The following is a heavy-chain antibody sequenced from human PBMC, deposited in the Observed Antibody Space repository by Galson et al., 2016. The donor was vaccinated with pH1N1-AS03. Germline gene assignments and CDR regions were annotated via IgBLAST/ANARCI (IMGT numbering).Heavy chain of an antibody. J-gene: IGHJ4*02. CDR3: ARRRSYYDFWSGYSDY. D-gene: IGHD3-3*01. CDR1: GFTFSDYA. Sequence: SLRLSCAASGFTFSDYAMHWVRQAPGKGLEYVSAISSDASGTYYANSVKGRFTISRDNSKNTVYPQMGSLRAEDMAVYYCARRRSYYDFWSGYSDYWGQGTLVTVSS. CDR2: ISSDASGT. V-gene: IGHV3-64*01.